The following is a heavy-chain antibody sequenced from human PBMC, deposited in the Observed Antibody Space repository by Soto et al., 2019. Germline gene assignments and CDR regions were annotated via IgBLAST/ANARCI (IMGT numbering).Heavy chain of an antibody. V-gene: IGHV2-5*02. CDR2: IYWDDDK. CDR3: AHIVVAGLGYYFDY. D-gene: IGHD6-19*01. CDR1: GFSLSSTRMA. J-gene: IGHJ4*02. Sequence: QITLKESGPTLVKPTQTLTLTCTFSGFSLSSTRMAVGWIRQPPGKALEWLALIYWDDDKCYSTFLKSRHTITKNTTKNQVLLTTSNMDPVDTARYYCAHIVVAGLGYYFDYWGQGTLVTVSS.